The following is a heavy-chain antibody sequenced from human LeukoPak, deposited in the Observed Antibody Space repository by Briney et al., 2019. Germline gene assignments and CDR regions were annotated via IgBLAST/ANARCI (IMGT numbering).Heavy chain of an antibody. D-gene: IGHD2-15*01. CDR2: INTNTGNP. CDR3: ASTLNRYCSGGSCYSAYFDY. Sequence: ASVKVSCKASGYTFTSYAMNWVRQAPGQGLEWMGWINTNTGNPTYAQGFTGRFVFSLDTSVSTAYLQISSLKAEDTAVYYCASTLNRYCSGGSCYSAYFDYWGQGTLVTVSS. CDR1: GYTFTSYA. J-gene: IGHJ4*02. V-gene: IGHV7-4-1*02.